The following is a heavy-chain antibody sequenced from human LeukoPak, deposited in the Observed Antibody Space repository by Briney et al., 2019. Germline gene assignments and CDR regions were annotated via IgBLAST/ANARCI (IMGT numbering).Heavy chain of an antibody. CDR3: ARGGRGPGDYFDL. D-gene: IGHD2-15*01. Sequence: PGGSLRLSCAASGFTFSSYTMHWVRQAPGKGLEWVAVISYDGSNKYYAASVKGRFTISRDNSKNMLYLQMNSLRAEDTAVYYCARGGRGPGDYFDLWGRGTLVTVSS. J-gene: IGHJ2*01. CDR1: GFTFSSYT. V-gene: IGHV3-30*04. CDR2: ISYDGSNK.